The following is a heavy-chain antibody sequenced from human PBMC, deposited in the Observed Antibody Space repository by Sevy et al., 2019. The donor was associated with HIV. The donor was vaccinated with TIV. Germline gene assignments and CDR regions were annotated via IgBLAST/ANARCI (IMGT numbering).Heavy chain of an antibody. D-gene: IGHD3-10*01. J-gene: IGHJ3*02. Sequence: SETLSLTCTVSGDSIRSSVHFWAWIRQPPGKGLHWLGSIHHRGDSYYNPSLRIRVTISLDTSKNQVSLNLNSVTAADTAVYFCARPCLHSFDNTGSGEAFDIWGQGSLVTVSS. CDR2: IHHRGDS. V-gene: IGHV4-39*01. CDR1: GDSIRSSVHF. CDR3: ARPCLHSFDNTGSGEAFDI.